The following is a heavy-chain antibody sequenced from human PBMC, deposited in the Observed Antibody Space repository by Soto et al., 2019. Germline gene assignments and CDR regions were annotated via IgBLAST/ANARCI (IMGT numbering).Heavy chain of an antibody. CDR3: ARTTHSSWYVMDV. D-gene: IGHD6-13*01. CDR2: IYPGDSDT. CDR1: GYSFTSYW. V-gene: IGHV5-51*01. J-gene: IGHJ6*04. Sequence: GESLKISCKGSGYSFTSYWIGWVRQMPGKGLEWMGIIYPGDSDTRYSPSFQGQVTISADKSISTAYLQWSSLKASDTAMYYCARTTHSSWYVMDVWGKGTTVTVSS.